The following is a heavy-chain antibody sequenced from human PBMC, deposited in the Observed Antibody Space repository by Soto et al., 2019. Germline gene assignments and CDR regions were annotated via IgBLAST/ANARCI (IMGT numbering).Heavy chain of an antibody. CDR3: AKNQGVELVPLATVDWFDP. J-gene: IGHJ5*02. D-gene: IGHD1-26*01. V-gene: IGHV3-23*01. CDR1: GFIFENFG. Sequence: GGSLRLSCAASGFIFENFGMSWVRQAPGKGLEWISSISGSGFKKYYADPVKGRFTISRDNSKSTVYLELNNLSAEDTAVYHCAKNQGVELVPLATVDWFDPWGQGSVVTVS. CDR2: ISGSGFKK.